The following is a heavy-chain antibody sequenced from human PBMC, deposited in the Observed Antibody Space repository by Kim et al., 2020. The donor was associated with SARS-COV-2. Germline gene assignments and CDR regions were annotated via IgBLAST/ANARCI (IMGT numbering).Heavy chain of an antibody. CDR1: GYSFTSYW. D-gene: IGHD5-12*01. J-gene: IGHJ4*02. V-gene: IGHV5-10-1*01. Sequence: GESLKISCKGSGYSFTSYWISWVRQMPGKGLEWMGRIDPSDSYTNYSPSFQGHVTISADKSISTAYLQWSSLKASDTAMYYCASWGDSGYDYPDGYRDYWGQGTLVTVSS. CDR2: IDPSDSYT. CDR3: ASWGDSGYDYPDGYRDY.